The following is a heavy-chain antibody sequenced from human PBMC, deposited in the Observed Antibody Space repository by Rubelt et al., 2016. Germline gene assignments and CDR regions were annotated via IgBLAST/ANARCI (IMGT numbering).Heavy chain of an antibody. Sequence: QVQLVQSGAEVKKPGASVKVSCKASGYTFTGYYMHWVRQAPGQGLECMGRINPNSGGTNYAQKFEGRVTMTRDTSISTAYMELSRLRSDDTAVYYWAREGEYYYGMDVWGQGTTVTVSS. CDR1: GYTFTGYY. J-gene: IGHJ6*02. CDR3: AREGEYYYGMDV. CDR2: INPNSGGT. D-gene: IGHD3-16*01. V-gene: IGHV1-2*06.